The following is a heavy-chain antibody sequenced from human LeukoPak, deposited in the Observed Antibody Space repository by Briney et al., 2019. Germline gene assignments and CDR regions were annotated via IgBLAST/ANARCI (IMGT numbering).Heavy chain of an antibody. J-gene: IGHJ4*02. D-gene: IGHD2-15*01. Sequence: PSETLSLTCAVYGGSFSGYYWSRIRQPPGKGLEWIGEINHSGSTNYNPSLKSRVTISVDTSKNQFSLKLSSVTAADTAVYYCASRITSIVVVAGAFDYWGQGTLVTVSS. CDR2: INHSGST. CDR1: GGSFSGYY. V-gene: IGHV4-34*01. CDR3: ASRITSIVVVAGAFDY.